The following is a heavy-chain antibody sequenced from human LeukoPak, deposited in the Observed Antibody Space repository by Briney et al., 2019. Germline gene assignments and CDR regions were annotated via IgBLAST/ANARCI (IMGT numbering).Heavy chain of an antibody. Sequence: GGSLRLSCAASGFTFSSYGMHWVRQAPGKGLEWVAVIWYDGSNKYYADSVKGRFTISRDNSKNTLYLQMNSLRAEDTAVYYCARAPGDSSSYADYWGQGTLVTVSS. D-gene: IGHD6-6*01. V-gene: IGHV3-33*01. CDR1: GFTFSSYG. CDR3: ARAPGDSSSYADY. CDR2: IWYDGSNK. J-gene: IGHJ4*02.